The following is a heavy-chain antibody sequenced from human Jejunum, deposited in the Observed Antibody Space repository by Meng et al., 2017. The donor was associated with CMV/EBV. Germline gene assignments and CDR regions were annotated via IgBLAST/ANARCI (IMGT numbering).Heavy chain of an antibody. D-gene: IGHD3-16*01. J-gene: IGHJ4*02. CDR3: AGSRPGGGACDY. Sequence: QVHIQESGPVTVKPSETLSLHCIVPGASIKNYNWNWVRQPAGQGLEWIGLIQVIGHTVYNPSLKSRVTVSLDASKSQFSLTLNSVTAADTATYYCAGSRPGGGACDYWGQGILVTVSS. CDR1: GASIKNYN. CDR2: IQVIGHT. V-gene: IGHV4-4*07.